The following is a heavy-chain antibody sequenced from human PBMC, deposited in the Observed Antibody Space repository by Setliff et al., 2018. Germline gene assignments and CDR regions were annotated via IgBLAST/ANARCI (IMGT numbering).Heavy chain of an antibody. CDR3: ARIDATIFAATGPFDP. CDR1: GFTFSSYA. Sequence: PGGSLRLSCAASGFTFSSYAMSWVRQAPGKGLEWVSVIYSGGSSTYYADSVKGRFTISRDNSKNTLYLQMNSLRAEDTAVYYCARIDATIFAATGPFDPWGQGTLVTVSS. V-gene: IGHV3-23*03. CDR2: IYSGGSST. D-gene: IGHD3-3*01. J-gene: IGHJ5*02.